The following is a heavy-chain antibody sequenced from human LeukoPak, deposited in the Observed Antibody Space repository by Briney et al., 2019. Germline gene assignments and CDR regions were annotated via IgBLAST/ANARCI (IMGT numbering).Heavy chain of an antibody. Sequence: GESLKISCKGSGYSFTSYWIGWVRQMPGKGLEWMGIIFPGDSDTRYSPSFQGQVTISADKSISTAYLQWSSLKASDTAMYYCARLGVHYYGSGVFDPWGQGTLVTVSS. CDR2: IFPGDSDT. D-gene: IGHD3-10*01. CDR1: GYSFTSYW. CDR3: ARLGVHYYGSGVFDP. J-gene: IGHJ5*02. V-gene: IGHV5-51*01.